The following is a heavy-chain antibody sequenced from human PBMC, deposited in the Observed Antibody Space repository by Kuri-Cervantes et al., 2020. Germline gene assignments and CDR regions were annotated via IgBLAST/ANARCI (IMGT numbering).Heavy chain of an antibody. D-gene: IGHD3-10*01. J-gene: IGHJ5*02. Sequence: ASVKVSCKASGYTFTGYYMHWVRQAPGQGLEWMGWINTNTGNPTYAQGFTGRFVLSLDTSVSTAYLQICSLKAEDTAVYYCARGGITMVRGVIHNWFDPWGQGTRVTGSS. CDR2: INTNTGNP. CDR3: ARGGITMVRGVIHNWFDP. CDR1: GYTFTGYY. V-gene: IGHV7-4-1*01.